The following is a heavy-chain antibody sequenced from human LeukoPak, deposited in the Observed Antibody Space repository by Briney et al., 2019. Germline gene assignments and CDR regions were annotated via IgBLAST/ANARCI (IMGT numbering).Heavy chain of an antibody. CDR2: INHSGST. Sequence: SETLSLTCAVYGGSFSGYYWSWIRQPPGKGLEWIGEINHSGSTNYNPSLKSRVTISVATSKNQFSLKLSSVTAADTAVYYCARGRNQLSSMYYYYYMDVWGKGTTVTVSS. J-gene: IGHJ6*03. CDR1: GGSFSGYY. CDR3: ARGRNQLSSMYYYYYMDV. D-gene: IGHD2-2*01. V-gene: IGHV4-34*01.